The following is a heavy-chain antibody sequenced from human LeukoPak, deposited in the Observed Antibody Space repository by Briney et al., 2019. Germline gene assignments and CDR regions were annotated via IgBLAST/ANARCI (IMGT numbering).Heavy chain of an antibody. D-gene: IGHD5/OR15-5a*01. CDR3: ARGLGGNWFDP. CDR2: IHYTGTT. J-gene: IGHJ5*02. V-gene: IGHV4-39*07. CDR1: GGSIRSSSYN. Sequence: PSETLSLTCTVSGGSIRSSSYNWGWIRQPPGKGLEWIGNIHYTGTTFYNPSLKSRVTISVDTSENRFSLKLSSVTAADTAVYYCARGLGGNWFDPWGQGTLVTVSS.